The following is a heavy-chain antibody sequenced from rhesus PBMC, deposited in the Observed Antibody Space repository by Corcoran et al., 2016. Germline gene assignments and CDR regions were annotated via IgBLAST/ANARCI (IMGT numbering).Heavy chain of an antibody. CDR1: GGSVSSSNW. V-gene: IGHV4-65*01. D-gene: IGHD3-16*01. CDR3: ARDRTSGSYYFDY. J-gene: IGHJ4*01. CDR2: ISGSSGST. Sequence: QVQLQESGPGLVKPSETLSLTCAVSGGSVSSSNWWSWIRQPPGKGLGWIGDISGSSGSTYYNPPLKSRVTISTDTSKNQVSLKLSSVTAADTAVYYCARDRTSGSYYFDYWGQGVLVTVSS.